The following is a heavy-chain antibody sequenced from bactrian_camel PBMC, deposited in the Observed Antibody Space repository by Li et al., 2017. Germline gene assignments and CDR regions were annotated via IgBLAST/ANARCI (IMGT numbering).Heavy chain of an antibody. D-gene: IGHD5*01. CDR2: IHAYTGMA. CDR1: GYLYAGNC. V-gene: IGHV3S54*01. Sequence: HVQLVESGGGSVQTGGSLRLSCQVSGYLYAGNCLGWFRQAPGKEREGVASIHAYTGMAAYAESVKGRFTISRDNDKNTVFLQMDSLKPEDTAMYYCGADYPGFHRPEGCDLDFPYKGQGTQVTVS. J-gene: IGHJ4*01.